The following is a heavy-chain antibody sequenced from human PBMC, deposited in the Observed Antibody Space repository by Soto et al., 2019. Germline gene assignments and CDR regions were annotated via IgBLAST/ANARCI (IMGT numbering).Heavy chain of an antibody. V-gene: IGHV4-34*01. CDR3: ARASSYYFGYWFDP. Sequence: QVQLQQWGAGLLKPSETLSLTCGVYGGSFSRYNWNWIRQPPGKGLEWIGEINHDRSANYNPSLKSRVTISVDTSNNQFSLKLTSVTAADTAVYYCARASSYYFGYWFDPWGQGTLVTVSS. CDR2: INHDRSA. J-gene: IGHJ5*02. CDR1: GGSFSRYN. D-gene: IGHD3-10*01.